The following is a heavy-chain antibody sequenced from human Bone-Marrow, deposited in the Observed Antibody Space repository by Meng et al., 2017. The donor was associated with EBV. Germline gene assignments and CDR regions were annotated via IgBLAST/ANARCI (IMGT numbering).Heavy chain of an antibody. V-gene: IGHV3-23*01. D-gene: IGHD3-16*01. J-gene: IGHJ4*02. Sequence: EVQLLETGGGLGQAXGSLRLSCAASGFTFSSYAMCRVRQAPGKGLEWVSAISGSGGSTYYADSVKGRFTISRDNSKNTLYLQMNSLRAEDTAVYYCAKDPGVSPTVGRYFDYWCQGTLVTVSS. CDR2: ISGSGGST. CDR3: AKDPGVSPTVGRYFDY. CDR1: GFTFSSYA.